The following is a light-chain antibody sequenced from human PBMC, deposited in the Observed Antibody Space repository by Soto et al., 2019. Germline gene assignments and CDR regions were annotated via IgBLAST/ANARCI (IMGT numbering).Light chain of an antibody. CDR1: QSVSSN. CDR3: QQYNVWPLI. J-gene: IGKJ4*01. V-gene: IGKV3-15*01. CDR2: VAS. Sequence: EIVMTQSPATLSVSPGERATLSCRASQSVSSNLAWYQQKPGQTPKLLIYVASTRATGIPARFSGSGSGTEFTLTISSLQSEDVAVYYGQQYNVWPLIFGGGTKVEFK.